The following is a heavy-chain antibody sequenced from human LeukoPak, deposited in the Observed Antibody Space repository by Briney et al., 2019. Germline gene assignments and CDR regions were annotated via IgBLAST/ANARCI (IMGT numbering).Heavy chain of an antibody. J-gene: IGHJ5*02. CDR1: GGPISSYY. CDR2: IYYGGST. V-gene: IGHV4-59*08. D-gene: IGHD2-2*01. Sequence: PLETLSLTCTVSGGPISSYYWSWIRQPPGKGLEWIGYIYYGGSTNYNPSHKSRVTISVDTSKNQFSLKLSSVTAADTAVYYCARHDQSPPISSSWFDPWGQGTLVTVSS. CDR3: ARHDQSPPISSSWFDP.